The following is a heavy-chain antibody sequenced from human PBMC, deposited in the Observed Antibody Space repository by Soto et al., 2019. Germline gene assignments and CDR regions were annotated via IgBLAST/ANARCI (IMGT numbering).Heavy chain of an antibody. V-gene: IGHV3-74*01. Sequence: PGVSLGLSFAVSGFTFSGDWMHWVRQAPGKGLVWVSRINSDGSTTSYADSVKGRFTISRDNAKNTLYLQMDSLRAEDTAVYYCGKGRGLGDNSGGYWGQGTLVTVPQ. CDR2: INSDGSTT. CDR3: GKGRGLGDNSGGY. J-gene: IGHJ4*02. D-gene: IGHD3-16*01. CDR1: GFTFSGDW.